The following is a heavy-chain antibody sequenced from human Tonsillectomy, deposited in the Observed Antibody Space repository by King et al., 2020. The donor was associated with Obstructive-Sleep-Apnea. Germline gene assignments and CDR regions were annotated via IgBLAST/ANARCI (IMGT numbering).Heavy chain of an antibody. CDR1: GFTFSSYA. CDR3: AKEGGGSGIYWVDS. D-gene: IGHD3-10*01. CDR2: INTRGTT. Sequence: VQLVESGGGMVQPGGSLRLSCLASGFTFSSYAISWVRQAPGKGLEGVSAINTRGTTFYAASLRGRFTISRDNSKYTVNRQVSSLRGEDTALYYCAKEGGGSGIYWVDSWGQGTLVTVSS. J-gene: IGHJ4*02. V-gene: IGHV3-23*04.